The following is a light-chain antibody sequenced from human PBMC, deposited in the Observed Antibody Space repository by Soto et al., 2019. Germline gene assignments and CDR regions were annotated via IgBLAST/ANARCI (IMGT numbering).Light chain of an antibody. Sequence: DIHMTQSPSSLSASVGDTVTINCRASQTVSRYLNWYQQKSGTAPKLLIYAASTLHTGVPSRFSGRGSGTDFTLTINNLQREDFADYFCQQTYSNLWTFGQGTQVDIK. V-gene: IGKV1-39*01. CDR2: AAS. J-gene: IGKJ1*01. CDR3: QQTYSNLWT. CDR1: QTVSRY.